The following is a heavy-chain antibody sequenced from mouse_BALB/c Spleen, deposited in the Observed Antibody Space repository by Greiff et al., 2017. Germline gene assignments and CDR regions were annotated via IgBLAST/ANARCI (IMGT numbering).Heavy chain of an antibody. CDR2: ISDGGSYT. D-gene: IGHD1-1*01. J-gene: IGHJ4*01. CDR1: GFTFSDYY. Sequence: DVHLVESGGGLVKPGGSLKLSCAASGFTFSDYYMYWVRQTPEKRLEWVATISDGGSYTYYPDSVKGRFTISRDNAKNNLYLQMSSLKSEDTAMYYCASDRYYGSSHYSMDYWGQGTSVTVSS. V-gene: IGHV5-4*02. CDR3: ASDRYYGSSHYSMDY.